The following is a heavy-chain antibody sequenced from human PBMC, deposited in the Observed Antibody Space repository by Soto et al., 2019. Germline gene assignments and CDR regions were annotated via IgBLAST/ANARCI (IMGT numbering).Heavy chain of an antibody. V-gene: IGHV1-69*02. CDR1: GGTFSSY. J-gene: IGHJ4*02. CDR2: IIPILGIA. D-gene: IGHD3-22*01. CDR3: ARLLYYDSSGYPVDY. Sequence: GASVKVSCKASGGTFSSYISWVRQAPGQGLELLGMIIPILGIANYAQKFQGRVTITADKSTSTAYMELSSLRSEDTAVYYCARLLYYDSSGYPVDYWGQGTLVTVSS.